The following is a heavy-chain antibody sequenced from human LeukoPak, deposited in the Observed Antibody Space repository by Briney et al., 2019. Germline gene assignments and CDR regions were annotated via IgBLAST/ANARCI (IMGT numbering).Heavy chain of an antibody. CDR3: ARDTVDCSGGSCYRD. D-gene: IGHD2-15*01. V-gene: IGHV4-4*02. CDR2: IYHSGST. Sequence: PSETLSLTCAVSGGSISSSNWWSWVRQPPGKGLEWIGEIYHSGSTNYNPSLKSRVTISVDKSENQFSLKLSSVTAADTAVYYCARDTVDCSGGSCYRDWGQGTLVTVSS. J-gene: IGHJ4*02. CDR1: GGSISSSNW.